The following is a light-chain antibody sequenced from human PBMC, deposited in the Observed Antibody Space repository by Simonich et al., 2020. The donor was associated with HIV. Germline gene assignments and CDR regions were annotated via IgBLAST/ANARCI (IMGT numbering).Light chain of an antibody. J-gene: IGKJ5*01. CDR3: QQYYITSIT. Sequence: DIVMTQSPDSLAVSLGERATINSKSSQNFLYSSTNNHYLAWYHQKPGQPPKLLIYWATTRKSGVPDRFSGSGSGTDFTLTINSLQAEDVAVYYCQQYYITSITFGQGTRLEIK. CDR2: WAT. V-gene: IGKV4-1*01. CDR1: QNFLYSSTNNHY.